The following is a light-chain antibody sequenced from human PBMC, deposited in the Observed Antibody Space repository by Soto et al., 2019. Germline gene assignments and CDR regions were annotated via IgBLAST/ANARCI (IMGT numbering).Light chain of an antibody. J-gene: IGKJ2*01. Sequence: DIQMTQSPSALSASVGDRVTITCRARPSISSWLAWYQQKPGRAPKLLIYKASSLESGVPSRFSGSGSGTEFTLTISSLQPDDFATYYCQQYNSYSRTFGQGTKLEIK. CDR1: PSISSW. V-gene: IGKV1-5*03. CDR3: QQYNSYSRT. CDR2: KAS.